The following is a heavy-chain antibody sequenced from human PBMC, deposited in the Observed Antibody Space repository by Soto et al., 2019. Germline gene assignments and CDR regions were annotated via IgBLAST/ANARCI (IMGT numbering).Heavy chain of an antibody. D-gene: IGHD2-15*01. J-gene: IGHJ4*02. V-gene: IGHV1-2*04. CDR3: ARGTVVTSNYYFDY. CDR1: GYTFTGYY. Sequence: ASVKVSCKASGYTFTGYYMHCVRQAPGQGLEWMGWINPNSGGTNYAQKFQGWVTMTRDTSISTAYMELSRLRSDDTAVYYCARGTVVTSNYYFDYWGQGTLVTVSS. CDR2: INPNSGGT.